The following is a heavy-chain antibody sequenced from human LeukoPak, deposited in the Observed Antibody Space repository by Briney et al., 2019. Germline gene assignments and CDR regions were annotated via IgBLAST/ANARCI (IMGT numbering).Heavy chain of an antibody. D-gene: IGHD2-15*01. V-gene: IGHV4-39*07. Sequence: SETLSLSCTVSGGSITSSGYQWGWIRQPPGKGLEWIGNIYYSGTAYYNRSLKSRVTISVDTSKNQFSLKLSSGTAADTAVYYCARTLLRVVPATHWFDPWGQGTLVTVSS. CDR3: ARTLLRVVPATHWFDP. CDR2: IYYSGTA. J-gene: IGHJ5*02. CDR1: GGSITSSGYQ.